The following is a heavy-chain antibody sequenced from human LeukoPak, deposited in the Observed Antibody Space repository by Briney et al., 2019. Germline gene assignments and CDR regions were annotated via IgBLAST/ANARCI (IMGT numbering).Heavy chain of an antibody. D-gene: IGHD3-9*01. Sequence: GRSLRLSCAASGFTFSSYGMHWVRQAPGKGLEWVAVISYDGSNKYYADSVKGRFTISRDNSKNTLYLQMNSLRAEDTAVYYCAKGQGDILTGYALDYWGQGTLVTVSS. CDR1: GFTFSSYG. CDR3: AKGQGDILTGYALDY. CDR2: ISYDGSNK. J-gene: IGHJ4*02. V-gene: IGHV3-30*18.